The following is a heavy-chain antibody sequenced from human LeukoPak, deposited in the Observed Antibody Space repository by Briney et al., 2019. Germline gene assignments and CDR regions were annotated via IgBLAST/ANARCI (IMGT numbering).Heavy chain of an antibody. D-gene: IGHD6-6*01. V-gene: IGHV4-59*08. CDR2: IYYTGST. J-gene: IGHJ4*02. CDR1: GGSISSLY. CDR3: ARHRAYSSSSPFDY. Sequence: SETLSLTCSVSGGSISSLYWSWIRKPPGKGLGWMGYIYYTGSTNYNPSLKSRVTMFVDMSKNQFSLRLSSVTAADTAVYYCARHRAYSSSSPFDYWGQGTLVTVSS.